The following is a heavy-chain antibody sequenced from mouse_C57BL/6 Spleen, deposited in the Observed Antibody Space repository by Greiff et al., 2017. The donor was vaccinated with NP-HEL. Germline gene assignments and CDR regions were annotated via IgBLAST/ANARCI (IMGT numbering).Heavy chain of an antibody. V-gene: IGHV1-15*01. J-gene: IGHJ1*03. CDR3: TRSQHYYGSSRHWYFDV. Sequence: QVQLQQSGAELVRPGASVTLSCKASGYTFTDYEMHWVKQTPVHGLEWIGAIDPETGGTAYNQKFKGKAILTADKSSSTAYMDLRSLTSEDSAVYYCTRSQHYYGSSRHWYFDVWGTGTTVTVSS. CDR2: IDPETGGT. CDR1: GYTFTDYE. D-gene: IGHD1-1*01.